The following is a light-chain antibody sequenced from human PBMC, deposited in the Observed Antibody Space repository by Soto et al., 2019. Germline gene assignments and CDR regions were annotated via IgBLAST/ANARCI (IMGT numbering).Light chain of an antibody. CDR3: QTWGTGTSVV. V-gene: IGLV4-69*01. CDR1: SGHSRYA. J-gene: IGLJ2*01. Sequence: QLVLTQSPSASASLGASVKLTCTLSSGHSRYAIAWHQQQPEKGPRYLMKLNSDGSHSKGDGIPDRFSGSSSGAERYLTISSLQSEDEADYYCQTWGTGTSVVFGGGTQLTVL. CDR2: LNSDGSH.